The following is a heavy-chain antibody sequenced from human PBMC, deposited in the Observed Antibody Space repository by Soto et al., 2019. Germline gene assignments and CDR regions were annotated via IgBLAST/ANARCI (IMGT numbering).Heavy chain of an antibody. CDR3: ARGTRALITSFFAY. Sequence: PSETLSLTCSVPGYAISNYYWSWIRQNPGRGLEWIGCVHESGSTDYNPSLRGRVIISLHTSKSQFSLSLRSATAADTATYYCARGTRALITSFFAYWGQGIPVTVSS. CDR2: VHESGST. CDR1: GYAISNYY. D-gene: IGHD1-20*01. J-gene: IGHJ4*02. V-gene: IGHV4-59*03.